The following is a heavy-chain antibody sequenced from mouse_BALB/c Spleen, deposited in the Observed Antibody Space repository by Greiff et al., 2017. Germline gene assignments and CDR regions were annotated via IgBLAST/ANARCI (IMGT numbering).Heavy chain of an antibody. V-gene: IGHV3-6*02. CDR2: ISYDGST. CDR1: GYSITSGYY. CDR3: ASSNWDVWYFDY. Sequence: EVKLEESGPGLVKPSQSLSLTCSVTGYSITSGYYWNWIRQFPGNKLEWMGYISYDGSTNYNPSLKNRISITRDTSKNQFFLKLNSVTTEDTATYYCASSNWDVWYFDYWGQGTTLTVSS. D-gene: IGHD4-1*01. J-gene: IGHJ2*01.